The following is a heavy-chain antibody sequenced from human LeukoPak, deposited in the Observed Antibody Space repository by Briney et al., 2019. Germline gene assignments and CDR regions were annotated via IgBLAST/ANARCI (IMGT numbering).Heavy chain of an antibody. CDR2: ISSSSSYI. CDR3: ARSRGGYCSGGSCYSGYYFDY. J-gene: IGHJ4*02. Sequence: GGSLRLSCAASGFTFSSYSMNWVRQAPGKGLEWVSSISSSSSYIYYADSVKGRFTISRDNAKNSLYLQMSSLRAEDTAVYYCARSRGGYCSGGSCYSGYYFDYWGQGTLVTVSS. D-gene: IGHD2-15*01. V-gene: IGHV3-21*01. CDR1: GFTFSSYS.